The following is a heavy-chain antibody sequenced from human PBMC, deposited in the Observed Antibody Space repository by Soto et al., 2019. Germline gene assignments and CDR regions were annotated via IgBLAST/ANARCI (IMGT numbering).Heavy chain of an antibody. V-gene: IGHV3-33*01. D-gene: IGHD3-10*01. CDR2: MWYDGSNK. CDR1: GFTFSSYG. J-gene: IGHJ6*03. Sequence: QVQLVESGGGVVQPGRSLRLSCAASGFTFSSYGMHWVRQAQGKGLEWVAVMWYDGSNKYYADSVKGRFTISRDNSKNTLYLQMNSLRAEDTGVYYCARDPRYYYGSGVYVGYMDVWGKGTTVTVSS. CDR3: ARDPRYYYGSGVYVGYMDV.